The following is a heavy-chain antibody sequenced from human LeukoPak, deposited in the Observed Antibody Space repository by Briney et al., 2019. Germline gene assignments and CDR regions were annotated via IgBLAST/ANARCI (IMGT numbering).Heavy chain of an antibody. CDR2: IYYSGST. D-gene: IGHD5-18*01. CDR1: GGSISSYY. Sequence: SETLSLTCTVSGGSISSYYWSWIRQPPGKGLEWIGYIYYSGSTNYNPSLKSRVTISVDTSKNQFSLKLSSVTAADTAVYYCARDKDPWGYIYGRFDLWGRGTLVTVSS. J-gene: IGHJ2*01. V-gene: IGHV4-59*01. CDR3: ARDKDPWGYIYGRFDL.